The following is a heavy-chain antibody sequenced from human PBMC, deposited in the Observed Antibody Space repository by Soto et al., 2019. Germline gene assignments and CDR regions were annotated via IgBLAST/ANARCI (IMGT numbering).Heavy chain of an antibody. D-gene: IGHD3-9*01. Sequence: ESGGGLVQPGGSLRLSCAASGFTFSSYWMSWVRQAPGKGLEWVANIKQDGSEKYYVDSVKGRFTISRDNAKNSLYLQMNSLRAEDTAVYYCARENRILTGYYVNWFDPWGQGTLVTVSS. V-gene: IGHV3-7*03. CDR1: GFTFSSYW. CDR2: IKQDGSEK. J-gene: IGHJ5*02. CDR3: ARENRILTGYYVNWFDP.